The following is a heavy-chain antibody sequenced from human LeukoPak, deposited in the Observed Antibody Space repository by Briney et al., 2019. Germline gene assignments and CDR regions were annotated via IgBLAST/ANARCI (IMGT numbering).Heavy chain of an antibody. CDR2: ISAGNGNT. V-gene: IGHV1-18*01. J-gene: IGHJ4*02. CDR1: GYTFTSYG. D-gene: IGHD1-26*01. Sequence: ASVKVSCKASGYTFTSYGISWVRQAPGQRLEWMGWISAGNGNTKYSQNFQGRVTFISNTSATTAFMELSSLRSEDAAVYYCARDSGSGSNDYWGQGTLVTVSS. CDR3: ARDSGSGSNDY.